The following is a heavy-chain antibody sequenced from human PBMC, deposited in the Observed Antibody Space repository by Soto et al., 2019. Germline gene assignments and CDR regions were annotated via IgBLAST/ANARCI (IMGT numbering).Heavy chain of an antibody. CDR1: GFTFSNYA. J-gene: IGHJ6*02. CDR2: ISGSGGST. V-gene: IGHV3-23*01. D-gene: IGHD3-3*01. CDR3: AKDLHEDFWSGYSGYGMDV. Sequence: PGGSLRLSCAASGFTFSNYAMSWVRQAQGKGLEWVSGISGSGGSTYYTDSVKGRFTISRDNSKNTLYLQMNSLRAGDTAVYYCAKDLHEDFWSGYSGYGMDVWGQGTTVTVSS.